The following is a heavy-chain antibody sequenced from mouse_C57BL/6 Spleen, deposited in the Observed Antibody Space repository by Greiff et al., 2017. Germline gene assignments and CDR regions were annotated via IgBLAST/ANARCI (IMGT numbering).Heavy chain of an antibody. Sequence: VKLQESGPGLVQPSQSLSITCTVSGFSLTSYGVHWVRQSPGKGLEWLGVIWSGGSTDYNAAFISRLSISKDNSKSQVFFKMNSLQADDTAIYYCARSWEGLYYYAMDYWGQGTSVTVSS. CDR3: ARSWEGLYYYAMDY. CDR2: IWSGGST. D-gene: IGHD4-1*01. V-gene: IGHV2-2*01. CDR1: GFSLTSYG. J-gene: IGHJ4*01.